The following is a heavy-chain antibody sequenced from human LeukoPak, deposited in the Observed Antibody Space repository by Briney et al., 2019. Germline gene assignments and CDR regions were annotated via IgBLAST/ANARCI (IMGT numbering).Heavy chain of an antibody. CDR2: ISSSGSTI. J-gene: IGHJ4*02. Sequence: RGSLRLCRADSGFTFSDYYMSWIRQAPGKGLEWVSFISSSGSTIYYADSVKGRFTISRDNAKNSLYLQMNSLRAGDTAVYYCARDRHGVLVDYWGQGTLVTVSS. D-gene: IGHD3-10*01. V-gene: IGHV3-11*01. CDR3: ARDRHGVLVDY. CDR1: GFTFSDYY.